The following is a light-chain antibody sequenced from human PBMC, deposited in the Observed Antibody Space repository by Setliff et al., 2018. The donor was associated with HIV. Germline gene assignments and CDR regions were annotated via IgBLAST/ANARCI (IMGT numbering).Light chain of an antibody. V-gene: IGLV2-14*01. CDR3: SSYTNISTYI. J-gene: IGLJ1*01. Sequence: QSALTQPASVSGSPGQSITISCTGTSSDVGGYKYVYWYQQHPGKAPKLMIYEVSNRPSGISNRFSGSKSGNTASLTISGLQAEDEADYYCSSYTNISTYIFGSGTRSPS. CDR1: SSDVGGYKY. CDR2: EVS.